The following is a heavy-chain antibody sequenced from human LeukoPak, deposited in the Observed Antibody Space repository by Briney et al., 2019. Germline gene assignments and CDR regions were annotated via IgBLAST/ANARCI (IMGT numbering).Heavy chain of an antibody. Sequence: GRSLRLSCAASGFTFSSYGMHWVRQAPGKGLEWVAVIWYDGSNKYYADSVKGRFTISRDNFKNTLYLQMNSLRAEDTAVYYCAKDQVGIDYWGQGTLVTVSS. V-gene: IGHV3-33*06. J-gene: IGHJ4*02. CDR1: GFTFSSYG. CDR2: IWYDGSNK. CDR3: AKDQVGIDY. D-gene: IGHD7-27*01.